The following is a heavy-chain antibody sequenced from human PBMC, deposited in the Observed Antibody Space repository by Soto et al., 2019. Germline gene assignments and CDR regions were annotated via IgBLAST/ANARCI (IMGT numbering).Heavy chain of an antibody. CDR1: GFTFSSYS. D-gene: IGHD3-16*01. J-gene: IGHJ6*02. CDR3: ARDPGGEVYYYGMDV. CDR2: ISSSSSYI. V-gene: IGHV3-21*01. Sequence: EVQLVESGGGLVKPGGSPRLSCAASGFTFSSYSMNWVRQAPGKELEWVSSISSSSSYIYYADSVKGRFTISRDNAKNSLYLQMNSLRAEDTAVYYCARDPGGEVYYYGMDVWGQGTTVTVSS.